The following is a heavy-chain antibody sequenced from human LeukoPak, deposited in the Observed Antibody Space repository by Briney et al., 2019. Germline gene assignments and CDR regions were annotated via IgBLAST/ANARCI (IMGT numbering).Heavy chain of an antibody. CDR2: ISGSGGST. D-gene: IGHD3-22*01. J-gene: IGHJ4*02. Sequence: GGSLRLSCAASGFTFSRYAMSWVRQAPGKGLEWVSAISGSGGSTYYADSVKGRFTISRDNSKNTLYLQMNSLRAEDTAVYYCAKAAYDSSGYYYAGRFPDYWGQGTLVTVSS. CDR1: GFTFSRYA. V-gene: IGHV3-23*01. CDR3: AKAAYDSSGYYYAGRFPDY.